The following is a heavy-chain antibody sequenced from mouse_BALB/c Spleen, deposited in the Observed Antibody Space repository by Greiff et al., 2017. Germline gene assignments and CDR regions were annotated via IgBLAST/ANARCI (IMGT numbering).Heavy chain of an antibody. CDR2: ISSGGSYT. CDR3: AGHHDGALDY. V-gene: IGHV5-6*01. Sequence: EVKLVESGGDLVKPGGSLKLSCAASGFTFSSYGMPWVRQTPDKRLEWVATISSGGSYTYYPDSVKGRFTISRDNAKNTLYLQMSSLKSEDTAMYYCAGHHDGALDYWGQGTTLTVSS. J-gene: IGHJ2*01. D-gene: IGHD2-3*01. CDR1: GFTFSSYG.